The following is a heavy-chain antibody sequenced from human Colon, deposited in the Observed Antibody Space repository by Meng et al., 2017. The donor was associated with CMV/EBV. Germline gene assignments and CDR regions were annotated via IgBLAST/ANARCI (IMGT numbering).Heavy chain of an antibody. CDR2: IRSDGSAT. Sequence: QVQWMWAGAGVKEPGASVKVSCKTSGYTFSDYYMHWVRQTPGQGLEWMGWIRSDGSATNYAQKFRGRVTMTRDASVSTAYMELSGLTSDDTAVYFCVRSSGWSLFDYWGPGALVTVSS. CDR1: GYTFSDYY. V-gene: IGHV1-2*02. CDR3: VRSSGWSLFDY. J-gene: IGHJ4*02. D-gene: IGHD6-19*01.